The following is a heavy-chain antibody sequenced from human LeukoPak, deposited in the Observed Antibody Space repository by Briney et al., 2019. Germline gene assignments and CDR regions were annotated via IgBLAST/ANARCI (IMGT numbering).Heavy chain of an antibody. CDR1: GFPFSNYW. CDR2: MKEDGGEI. D-gene: IGHD4-23*01. CDR3: ARDRGYSTFDN. J-gene: IGHJ5*02. V-gene: IGHV3-7*01. Sequence: GGPLRLSFAASGFPFSNYWMSWVRQAPGKGLEWVANMKEDGGEINYVDSVKGRFAISRDNAKNSLYLHMNSLRVDDTAVYYCARDRGYSTFDNWGQGTLVTVSS.